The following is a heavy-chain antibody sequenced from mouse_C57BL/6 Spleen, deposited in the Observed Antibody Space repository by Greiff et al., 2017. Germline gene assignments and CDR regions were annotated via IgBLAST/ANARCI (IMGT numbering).Heavy chain of an antibody. CDR2: IYPRDGST. D-gene: IGHD2-5*01. CDR1: GYTFTSYD. Sequence: VQLQQSGPELVKPGASVKLSCKASGYTFTSYDINWVKQRPGQGLEWIGWIYPRDGSTEYNEKFKGKATLTVDTSSSTAYMELHSLTSEDSAVYFCAREDYYSNPYAMDYWGQGTSVTVSS. CDR3: AREDYYSNPYAMDY. J-gene: IGHJ4*01. V-gene: IGHV1-85*01.